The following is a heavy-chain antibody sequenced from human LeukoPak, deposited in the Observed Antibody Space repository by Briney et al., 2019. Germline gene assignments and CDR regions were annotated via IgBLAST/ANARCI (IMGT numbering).Heavy chain of an antibody. CDR2: ISSSSSYI. CDR1: GFTFSSYS. Sequence: PGGSLRLSCAASGFTFSSYSMNWVRQAPGKGLEWVSSISSSSSYIYYADSVKGRFTISRDNAKNSLYLQMNSLRAEDTAVYYCARTYHCYDSSGYYQPYYFDYWGQGTLVTVSS. V-gene: IGHV3-21*01. CDR3: ARTYHCYDSSGYYQPYYFDY. D-gene: IGHD3-22*01. J-gene: IGHJ4*02.